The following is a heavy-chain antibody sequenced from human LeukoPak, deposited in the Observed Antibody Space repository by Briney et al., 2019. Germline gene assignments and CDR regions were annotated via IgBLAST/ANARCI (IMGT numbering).Heavy chain of an antibody. V-gene: IGHV4-31*03. CDR2: IYYSGST. Sequence: SETLSLTCTVSGGSISSGGYYWSWIRQHPGKGLEWIGYIYYSGSTNYNPSLKSRVTISVDKSKNQFSLKLSSVTAADTAVYYCARDTRRGQWLVRYYGMDVWGQGTTVTVSS. CDR1: GGSISSGGYY. D-gene: IGHD6-19*01. CDR3: ARDTRRGQWLVRYYGMDV. J-gene: IGHJ6*02.